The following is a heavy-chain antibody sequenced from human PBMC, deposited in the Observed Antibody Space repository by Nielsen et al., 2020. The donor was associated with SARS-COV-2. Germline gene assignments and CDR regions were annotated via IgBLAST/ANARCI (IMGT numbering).Heavy chain of an antibody. Sequence: GGSLRLSCAASGFIFSSFSMNWVRQAPGMRLEWVSSISSSSSYIYYTDSVKGRFTISRDNAKNSLYLQMNSLRAEDTAVYYCARVRAGIQLWTMQEMDVWGKGTTVTVSS. J-gene: IGHJ6*04. D-gene: IGHD5-18*01. CDR1: GFIFSSFS. V-gene: IGHV3-21*01. CDR3: ARVRAGIQLWTMQEMDV. CDR2: ISSSSSYI.